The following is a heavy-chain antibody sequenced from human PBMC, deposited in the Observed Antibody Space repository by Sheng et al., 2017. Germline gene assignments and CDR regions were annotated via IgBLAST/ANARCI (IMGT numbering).Heavy chain of an antibody. CDR2: ITFSGDTT. CDR1: GFTFTSYA. J-gene: IGHJ4*02. V-gene: IGHV3-23*04. Sequence: EVHLVESGGGLVQPGGSLRLSCVASGFTFTSYAMSWVRQAPGKGLDWVSSITFSGDTTYYADSAKGRFTISRDNSDNTLYLEMNSLRADDTAVYYCVQAYGDYWGQVTLVTVSS. D-gene: IGHD4-17*01. CDR3: VQAYGDY.